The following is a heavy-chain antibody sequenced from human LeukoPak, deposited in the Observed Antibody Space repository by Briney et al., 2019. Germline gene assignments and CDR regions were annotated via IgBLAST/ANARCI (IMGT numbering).Heavy chain of an antibody. CDR2: ISVHSGYT. V-gene: IGHV1-18*01. Sequence: ASVKLSCKTSGYTFTSYAISWVRQAPGQGLEWMSWISVHSGYTNYAQKFKGRVTMTTDTSTNIAYMELRSLRSDDTAVYYCARDHRVYGDYIGYYFDYWGQGTLVTVSS. CDR1: GYTFTSYA. J-gene: IGHJ4*02. CDR3: ARDHRVYGDYIGYYFDY. D-gene: IGHD4-17*01.